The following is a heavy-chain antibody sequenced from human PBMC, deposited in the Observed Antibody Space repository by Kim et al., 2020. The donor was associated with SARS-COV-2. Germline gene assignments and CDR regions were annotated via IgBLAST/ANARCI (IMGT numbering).Heavy chain of an antibody. J-gene: IGHJ5*02. V-gene: IGHV3-9*01. Sequence: SLRLSCAASGFTFGDYAMHWVRQAPGKGLEWVSGISWNSGSIGYADSVKGRFTISRDNAKNSLYLQMNSLRAEDTALYYCAKDMSIIAAPVGWFDPWGQGTLVTVSS. CDR3: AKDMSIIAAPVGWFDP. D-gene: IGHD6-6*01. CDR2: ISWNSGSI. CDR1: GFTFGDYA.